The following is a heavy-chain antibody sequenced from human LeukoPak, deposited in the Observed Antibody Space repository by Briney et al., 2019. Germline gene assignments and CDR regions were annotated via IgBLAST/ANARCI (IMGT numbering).Heavy chain of an antibody. V-gene: IGHV4-4*02. CDR3: ARDTILTGYYRVYNWFDP. CDR2: IYHSGST. D-gene: IGHD3-9*01. CDR1: GGSISSSNW. Sequence: SGTLSLTCAVSGGSISSSNWWSWVRQPPGKGLEWIGEIYHSGSTNYNPSLKSRVTISVDKSKNQFSLKLSSVTAADTAVYYCARDTILTGYYRVYNWFDPWGQGTLVTVSS. J-gene: IGHJ5*02.